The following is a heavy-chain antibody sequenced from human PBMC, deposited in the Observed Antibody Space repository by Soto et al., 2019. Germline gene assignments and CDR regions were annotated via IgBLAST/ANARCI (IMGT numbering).Heavy chain of an antibody. Sequence: QVQLQESGPGLVKPSGTLSLTCAVSGGSISSSNWWSWVRQPPGRGLEWIGEIYHSGSTNYNPSLQSRVTISVDKSKHQFSLKLSSVTAADTAVYYCARGAGATTILFDYWGQGTLVTVSS. V-gene: IGHV4-4*02. D-gene: IGHD1-26*01. CDR1: GGSISSSNW. J-gene: IGHJ4*02. CDR2: IYHSGST. CDR3: ARGAGATTILFDY.